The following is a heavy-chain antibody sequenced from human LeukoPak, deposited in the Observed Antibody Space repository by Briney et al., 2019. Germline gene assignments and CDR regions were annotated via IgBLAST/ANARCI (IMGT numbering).Heavy chain of an antibody. D-gene: IGHD3-10*01. V-gene: IGHV4-39*02. J-gene: IGHJ1*01. CDR2: IYYSGST. Sequence: PSETLSLTCTVSGGSISSSSYYWGWIRQPPGKRLEWIGSIYYSGSTYYNPSLKSRVTISVDTPKNQFSLKLSSVTAADTAVYYCARDPYHYYGSGSYYKPPTVKYFQHWGQGTLVTVSS. CDR1: GGSISSSSYY. CDR3: ARDPYHYYGSGSYYKPPTVKYFQH.